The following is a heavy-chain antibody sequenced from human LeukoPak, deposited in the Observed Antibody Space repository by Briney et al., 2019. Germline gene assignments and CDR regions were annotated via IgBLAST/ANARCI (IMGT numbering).Heavy chain of an antibody. J-gene: IGHJ6*02. CDR2: IYYSGST. CDR1: GGSISSGGYY. D-gene: IGHD7-27*01. V-gene: IGHV4-61*08. CDR3: ARSGAMYTPSRYGMDV. Sequence: PSETLSLTCTVSGGSISSGGYYWSWIRQHPGKGLEWIGYIYYSGSTNYNPSLKSRVTISVDTSKNQFSLKLSSVTAADTAVYYCARSGAMYTPSRYGMDVWGQGTTVTVSS.